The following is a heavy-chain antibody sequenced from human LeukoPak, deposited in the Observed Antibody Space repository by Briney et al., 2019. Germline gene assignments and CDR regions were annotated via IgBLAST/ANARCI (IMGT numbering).Heavy chain of an antibody. Sequence: PGGSLRLSCAASGFTFSSYGMHWVRQAPGKGLEWVAVISYDGSNKYYADSVKGRFTISRDNSKNTLYLQMNSLRAEDTAVYYCAGTRVRYFDWLGNYYYYGMDVWGKGTTVTVSS. CDR2: ISYDGSNK. CDR3: AGTRVRYFDWLGNYYYYGMDV. D-gene: IGHD3-9*01. J-gene: IGHJ6*04. V-gene: IGHV3-30*03. CDR1: GFTFSSYG.